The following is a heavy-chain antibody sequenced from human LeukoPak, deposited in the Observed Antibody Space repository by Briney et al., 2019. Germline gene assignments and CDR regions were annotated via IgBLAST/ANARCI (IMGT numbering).Heavy chain of an antibody. Sequence: GESLKISCKDSGYSFLSYWIGWVRQMPWKGLEWMGFIYPGDSDTRYSPSFQGQVTISADKSISTAYLQWSSLKASDTAMYYCATYRVPDAFDIWGQGTVVTVSS. V-gene: IGHV5-51*01. J-gene: IGHJ3*02. D-gene: IGHD2-2*02. CDR1: GYSFLSYW. CDR3: ATYRVPDAFDI. CDR2: IYPGDSDT.